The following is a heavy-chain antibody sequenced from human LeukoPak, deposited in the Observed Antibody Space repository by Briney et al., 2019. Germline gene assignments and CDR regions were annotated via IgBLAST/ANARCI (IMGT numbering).Heavy chain of an antibody. V-gene: IGHV4-30-4*08. Sequence: SETLSLTCTVSGGSISSGDYYWSWIRQPPGKGLEWIGYIYYSGSTYYNPSLKSRVTISVDTSKNQFSLKLSSVTAADTAVYYCARVFICSSTSCPYFDYWGQGTLVTVSS. CDR3: ARVFICSSTSCPYFDY. CDR2: IYYSGST. D-gene: IGHD2-2*01. CDR1: GGSISSGDYY. J-gene: IGHJ4*02.